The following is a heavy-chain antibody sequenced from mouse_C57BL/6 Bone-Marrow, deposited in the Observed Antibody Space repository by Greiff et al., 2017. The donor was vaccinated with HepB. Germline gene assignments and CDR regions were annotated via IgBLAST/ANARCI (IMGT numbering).Heavy chain of an antibody. CDR1: GYTFTSYW. Sequence: VQLQQPGAELVKPGASVKLSCKASGYTFTSYWMQWVKQRPGQGLEWIGEIDPSDSYTNYNQKFKGKATLTVDTSSSTAYMQLSSLTSEDSAVYYCARRGWLLRYFDVWGTGTTVTVSS. CDR2: IDPSDSYT. CDR3: ARRGWLLRYFDV. J-gene: IGHJ1*03. V-gene: IGHV1-50*01. D-gene: IGHD2-3*01.